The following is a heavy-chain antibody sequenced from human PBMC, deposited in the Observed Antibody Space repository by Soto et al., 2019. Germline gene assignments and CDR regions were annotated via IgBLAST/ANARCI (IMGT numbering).Heavy chain of an antibody. J-gene: IGHJ4*02. CDR3: LRATYFSGSSGYTRYLDY. CDR2: ARDKPQGYST. D-gene: IGHD3-22*01. CDR1: GVTLSDQD. V-gene: IGHV3-72*01. Sequence: PGGSLRLSCAGSGVTLSDQDIDWVRQAPGKGLEWVRRARDKPQGYSTAYAASVKGRFTTSRHESKNSAYLQMNSLKTEDTADYYCLRATYFSGSSGYTRYLDYWGQGTLVTVCS.